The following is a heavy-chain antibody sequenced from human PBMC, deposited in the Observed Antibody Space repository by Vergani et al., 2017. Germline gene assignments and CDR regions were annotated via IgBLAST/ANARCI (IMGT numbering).Heavy chain of an antibody. J-gene: IGHJ5*01. CDR1: GVSFYSYW. V-gene: IGHV3-74*03. CDR3: ARARCIETCYMSNWLDS. D-gene: IGHD3-9*01. CDR2: IKSDGSIT. Sequence: DVHLAESGGGFFQPGGSLRLSCSASGVSFYSYWMHWVRQVPGKGLLWVSRIKSDGSITAYADSVKGRFTISRDNAQNTLYLQMNSLRVEDTGVYYCARARCIETCYMSNWLDSWGQGTLVTVSS.